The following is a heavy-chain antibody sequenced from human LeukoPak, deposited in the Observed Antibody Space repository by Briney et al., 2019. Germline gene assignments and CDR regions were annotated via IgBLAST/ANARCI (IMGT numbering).Heavy chain of an antibody. V-gene: IGHV4-31*03. CDR1: GGSISSGGYY. Sequence: SQTLSLTCTVSGGSISSGGYYWSWIRQHPGKGLEWIGCIYYSGSTYYNPSLKSRVTISVDTSKNQFSLKLSSVTAADTAVYYCARDGGPGGAVAGSWGQGTLVTVSS. CDR3: ARDGGPGGAVAGS. J-gene: IGHJ4*02. D-gene: IGHD6-19*01. CDR2: IYYSGST.